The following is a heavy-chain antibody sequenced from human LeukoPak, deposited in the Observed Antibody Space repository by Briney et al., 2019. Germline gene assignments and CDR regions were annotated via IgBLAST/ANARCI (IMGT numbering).Heavy chain of an antibody. V-gene: IGHV3-66*01. CDR1: GYTVSSNY. CDR3: ATGRLEFDY. D-gene: IGHD1-26*01. J-gene: IGHJ4*02. Sequence: TGGSLRLSCAASGYTVSSNYMSWVRQAPGKGLEWVSVIYSGGSTYYADSVKGRFTVSRDNSKNTLYLQMNSLRAEDTAVYYCATGRLEFDYWGQGTLITASS. CDR2: IYSGGST.